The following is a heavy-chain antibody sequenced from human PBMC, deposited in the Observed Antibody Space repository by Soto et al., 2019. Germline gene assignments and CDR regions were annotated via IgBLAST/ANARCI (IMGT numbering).Heavy chain of an antibody. D-gene: IGHD2-8*01. CDR3: ARDDDRPDNGLDM. CDR2: ILSDGSDQ. V-gene: IGHV3-33*05. Sequence: QVQLVESGGGVVQPGRSLRLSCAASGFTFSNYGMHWVRQAPGKGLEWLAVILSDGSDQKYGDSVKGRVTISRDNSKNTLYLQINSLRVEDTAVYYCARDDDRPDNGLDMWGQGTMVTVSS. J-gene: IGHJ3*02. CDR1: GFTFSNYG.